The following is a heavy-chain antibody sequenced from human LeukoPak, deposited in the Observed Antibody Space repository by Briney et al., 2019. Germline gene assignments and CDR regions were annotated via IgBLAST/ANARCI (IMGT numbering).Heavy chain of an antibody. CDR1: GGSISSSSYY. Sequence: SETLSLTCTVSGGSISSSSYYWGWIRQPPGKGLEWIGSIYYSGSTYYNPSLKSRVTISVDTSKNQFSLKLSSVTAADTAVYYCARARAKLLNDYWGQGTLVTVSS. CDR3: ARARAKLLNDY. CDR2: IYYSGST. D-gene: IGHD3-10*01. V-gene: IGHV4-39*07. J-gene: IGHJ4*02.